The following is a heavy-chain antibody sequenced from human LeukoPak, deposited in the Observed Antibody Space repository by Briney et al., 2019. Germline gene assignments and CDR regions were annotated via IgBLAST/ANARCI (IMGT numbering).Heavy chain of an antibody. V-gene: IGHV3-21*01. Sequence: GGSLRLSCAASGFTFSSYSMNWVRQAPGKGLEWVSSISSSSSYIYYADSVKGRFTVSRDNAKNSLYLQMNSLRAEDTAVYYCARDNFSGSNGYWGQGTLVTVSS. CDR3: ARDNFSGSNGY. D-gene: IGHD5-12*01. CDR2: ISSSSSYI. J-gene: IGHJ4*02. CDR1: GFTFSSYS.